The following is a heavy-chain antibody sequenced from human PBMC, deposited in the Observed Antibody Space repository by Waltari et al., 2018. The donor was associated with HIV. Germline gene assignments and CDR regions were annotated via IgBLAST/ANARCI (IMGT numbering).Heavy chain of an antibody. Sequence: QVQLLQSGAEVTKPGASVKLSCKTTGYNFRDYFIHWVRQAPGQGLEWLGVINTDGGGTSNIQSLQGRISLPRDTTTDTAYLDLRDLKYEDTGIYYCAREARYFGGGMDVWGQGTTVIVSS. J-gene: IGHJ6*02. D-gene: IGHD3-10*01. CDR1: GYNFRDYF. CDR2: INTDGGGT. CDR3: AREARYFGGGMDV. V-gene: IGHV1-46*01.